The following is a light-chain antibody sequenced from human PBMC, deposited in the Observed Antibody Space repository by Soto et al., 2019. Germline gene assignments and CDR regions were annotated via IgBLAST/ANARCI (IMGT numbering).Light chain of an antibody. J-gene: IGKJ4*01. V-gene: IGKV3-20*01. CDR2: GAS. Sequence: EIVLTQSPGTLSLSPGERATLSCRASQIVSSSYLAWYQQKPGQAPRLLINGASSRATGISDRFSGSGSGTDFTLTISRLEPEDFAVYYCQQYGSSPLTFGGGTKVDIK. CDR1: QIVSSSY. CDR3: QQYGSSPLT.